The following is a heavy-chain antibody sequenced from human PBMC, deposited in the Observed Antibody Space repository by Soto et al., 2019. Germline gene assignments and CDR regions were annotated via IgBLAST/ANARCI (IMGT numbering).Heavy chain of an antibody. CDR2: IYYSGST. CDR1: GGSISSYY. Sequence: SETLSLTCTASGGSISSYYWSWIRQPPGKGLEWIGYIYYSGSTNYNPSLKSRVTISVDTSKNQFSLKLSSVTAADTAVYYCAACGTYYDILTGSGAFDIWGQGTMVTV. CDR3: AACGTYYDILTGSGAFDI. V-gene: IGHV4-59*01. J-gene: IGHJ3*02. D-gene: IGHD3-9*01.